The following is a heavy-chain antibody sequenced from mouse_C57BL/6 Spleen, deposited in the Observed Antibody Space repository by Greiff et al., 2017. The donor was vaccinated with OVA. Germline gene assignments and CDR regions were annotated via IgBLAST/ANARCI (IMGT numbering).Heavy chain of an antibody. CDR1: GYSITSGYY. V-gene: IGHV3-6*01. Sequence: VQLQQSGPGLVKPSQSLSLTCSVTGYSITSGYYWNWIRQFPGNKLEWMGYISYDGSNNYNPSLKNRISITRDTSKNQFFLKLNSVTTEDTATYYCARDSNLYYYAMDYWGQGTSVTVSS. J-gene: IGHJ4*01. D-gene: IGHD2-5*01. CDR2: ISYDGSN. CDR3: ARDSNLYYYAMDY.